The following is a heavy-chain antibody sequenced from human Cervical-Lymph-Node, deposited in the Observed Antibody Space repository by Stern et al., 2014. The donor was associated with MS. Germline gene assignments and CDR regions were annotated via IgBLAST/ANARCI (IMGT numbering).Heavy chain of an antibody. D-gene: IGHD6-13*01. Sequence: VQLVESGAEVRQPGSSMKVSCKASGGTFNTFDISWVRQTPGQGLEWLAGITPHLGTTNYARNFQGRVDISADESATTAYMEMSNLTSEDTALYYCTRHQGGIAAFWGQGTLVTVSS. V-gene: IGHV1-69*01. J-gene: IGHJ4*02. CDR1: GGTFNTFD. CDR3: TRHQGGIAAF. CDR2: ITPHLGTT.